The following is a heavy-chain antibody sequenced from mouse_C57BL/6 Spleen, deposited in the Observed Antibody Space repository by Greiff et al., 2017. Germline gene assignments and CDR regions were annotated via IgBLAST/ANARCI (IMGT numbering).Heavy chain of an antibody. CDR2: INPSSGYT. Sequence: LVESGAELARPGASVKMSCKASGYTFTSYTMHWVKQRPGQGLEWIGYINPSSGYTKYNQKFKDKATLTADKSSSTAYMQLSSLTSEDSAVYYCARDGVRYAMDYWGQGTSVTVSS. V-gene: IGHV1-4*01. CDR3: ARDGVRYAMDY. J-gene: IGHJ4*01. D-gene: IGHD2-2*01. CDR1: GYTFTSYT.